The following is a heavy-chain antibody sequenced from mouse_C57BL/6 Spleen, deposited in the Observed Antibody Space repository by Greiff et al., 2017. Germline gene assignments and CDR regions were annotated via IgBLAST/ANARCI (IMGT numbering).Heavy chain of an antibody. CDR1: GYTFTDYE. J-gene: IGHJ3*01. Sequence: QVQLKQSGAELVRPGASVTLSCKASGYTFTDYEMHWVKQTPVHGLEWIGAIDPETGGTAYNQKFKGKAILTADKSSSTAYMELRSLTSEDSAVYYCTPMVTRRAWFAYWGQGTLVTVSA. V-gene: IGHV1-15*01. CDR3: TPMVTRRAWFAY. D-gene: IGHD2-2*01. CDR2: IDPETGGT.